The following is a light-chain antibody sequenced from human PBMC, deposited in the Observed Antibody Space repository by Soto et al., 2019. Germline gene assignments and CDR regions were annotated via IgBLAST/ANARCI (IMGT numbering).Light chain of an antibody. CDR3: HQRDNWPLS. V-gene: IGKV3-11*01. CDR1: QSVSTY. Sequence: EVVLTQSPASLSLSPGERATLSCRASQSVSTYLVWYQQKPGQAPRLLIYDASNRATGIPARFSGSGSGTDFTLTISSLEPEDSAVYYCHQRDNWPLSIGGGTTVEIK. CDR2: DAS. J-gene: IGKJ4*01.